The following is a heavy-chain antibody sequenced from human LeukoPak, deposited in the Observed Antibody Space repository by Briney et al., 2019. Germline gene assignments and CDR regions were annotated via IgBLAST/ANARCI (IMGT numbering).Heavy chain of an antibody. J-gene: IGHJ5*02. CDR1: GGSISNYY. V-gene: IGHV4-4*07. Sequence: SETLSLTCSVSGGSISNYYWNWIRQPAGKGLAWIGRIYISGNTNYNPSLKSRVTMSVDTSKNQFSLKVSSVTAADTAIYYCTRGSRYCSSGSCYGWFDPWGQGTLVTVSS. CDR2: IYISGNT. CDR3: TRGSRYCSSGSCYGWFDP. D-gene: IGHD2-15*01.